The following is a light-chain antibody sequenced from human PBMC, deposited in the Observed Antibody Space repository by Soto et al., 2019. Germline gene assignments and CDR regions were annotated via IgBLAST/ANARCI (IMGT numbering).Light chain of an antibody. CDR2: RND. V-gene: IGLV1-47*01. CDR3: SAWNDSLRGRL. J-gene: IGLJ2*01. CDR1: GSDIGSNY. Sequence: QSVLTQPPSASGTPGQTVTISCSGSGSDIGSNYVYWFQQLPGTPPKLLIFRNDQRPSGVPDRFSGSKSGTSASLAISGLRSEDEADYYCSAWNDSLRGRLFGGGTKLTVL.